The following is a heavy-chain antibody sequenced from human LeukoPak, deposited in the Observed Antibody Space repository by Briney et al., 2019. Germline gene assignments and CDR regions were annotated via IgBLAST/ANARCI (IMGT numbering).Heavy chain of an antibody. CDR1: GGSFSGYY. Sequence: PSETLSLTCAVYGGSFSGYYWSWIRQPPGKGLEWIGEINHSGSTNYNPSLKSRVTISVDTSKNQFSLKLSSVTAADTAVYYCARGRDGYNSKVDYWGQGTLVTVSS. V-gene: IGHV4-34*01. J-gene: IGHJ4*02. D-gene: IGHD5-24*01. CDR2: INHSGST. CDR3: ARGRDGYNSKVDY.